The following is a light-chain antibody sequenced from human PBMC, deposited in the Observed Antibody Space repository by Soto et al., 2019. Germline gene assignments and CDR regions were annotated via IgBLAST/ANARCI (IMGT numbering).Light chain of an antibody. Sequence: IQLTQSPSSLSASVADRVTITCRASQTISSWLAWYQQKPGKAPKLLIYKASTLKSGVPSRFSGSGSGTEFTLTISSLQPDDFATYYCQHYNSYSEAFGQGTKVDIK. CDR2: KAS. J-gene: IGKJ1*01. CDR1: QTISSW. CDR3: QHYNSYSEA. V-gene: IGKV1-5*03.